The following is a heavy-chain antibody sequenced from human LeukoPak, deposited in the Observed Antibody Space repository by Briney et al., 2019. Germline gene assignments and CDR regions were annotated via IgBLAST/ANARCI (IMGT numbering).Heavy chain of an antibody. CDR3: ARGLCSGGSCYLYYYYYYMDV. D-gene: IGHD2-15*01. J-gene: IGHJ6*03. V-gene: IGHV4-34*01. Sequence: PSETLSLTCAVYGGSFSGYYWSWIRQPPGKGLEWIGEINHSGSTNYNPSLKSRVTISVDTSKNQFSLKLSSVTAADTAVYYCARGLCSGGSCYLYYYYYYMDVWGKGTTVTVSS. CDR1: GGSFSGYY. CDR2: INHSGST.